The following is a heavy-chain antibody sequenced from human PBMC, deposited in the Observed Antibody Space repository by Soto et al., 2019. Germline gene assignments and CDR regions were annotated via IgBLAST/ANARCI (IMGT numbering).Heavy chain of an antibody. J-gene: IGHJ6*02. D-gene: IGHD3-22*01. CDR1: GFTFSSYG. CDR2: ISYDGSNK. CDR3: AISDYDSSGYGALYYYYGMDV. V-gene: IGHV3-30*03. Sequence: WGSLRLSCAASGFTFSSYGMHWVRQAPGKGLEWVAVISYDGSNKYYADSVKGRFTISRDNSKNTLYLQMNSLRAEDTAVYYCAISDYDSSGYGALYYYYGMDVWGQGTTVTVSS.